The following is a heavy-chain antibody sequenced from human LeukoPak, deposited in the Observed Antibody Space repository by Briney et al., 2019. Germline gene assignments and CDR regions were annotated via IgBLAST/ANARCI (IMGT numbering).Heavy chain of an antibody. D-gene: IGHD1-26*01. CDR3: ARDLREHGAFDI. CDR1: GFTVSTNY. J-gene: IGHJ3*02. V-gene: IGHV3-53*01. Sequence: GGSLRLSCAASGFTVSTNYMSWVRQAPGKGLEWVSEIYSGGSTYYAASVKGRFSISRDTSKNTVYLQMNSLRGEDTAVYYCARDLREHGAFDIWGQGTMVSVSS. CDR2: IYSGGST.